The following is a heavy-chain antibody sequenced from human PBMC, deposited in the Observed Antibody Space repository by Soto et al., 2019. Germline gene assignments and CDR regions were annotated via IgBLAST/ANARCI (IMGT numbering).Heavy chain of an antibody. V-gene: IGHV3-23*01. CDR3: AKNQGVELVPLATVDWFDP. J-gene: IGHJ5*02. D-gene: IGHD1-26*01. CDR2: ISGSGGST. Sequence: GGSMRLSCAASGFTFSSYAMSWVRQARGKGLEWVAGISGSGGSTYYADSMKGRFTISRDNSKSTVYLELNNLSAEDTAVYHCAKNQGVELVPLATVDWFDPWGQGSVVTVSS. CDR1: GFTFSSYA.